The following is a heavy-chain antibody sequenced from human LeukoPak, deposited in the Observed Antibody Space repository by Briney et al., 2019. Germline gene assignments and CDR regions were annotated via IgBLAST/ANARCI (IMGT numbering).Heavy chain of an antibody. CDR1: GGTFSTYA. Sequence: SVKVSCKTSGGTFSTYAISWVRQAPGQGLEWMGGIIPIFGTGNYAQKFQGRVTITADESTSTAYMELSSLRSEDTAVYYCARGLGDSSGYYYSDNWGQGTLVTVSS. J-gene: IGHJ4*02. CDR2: IIPIFGTG. V-gene: IGHV1-69*13. CDR3: ARGLGDSSGYYYSDN. D-gene: IGHD3-22*01.